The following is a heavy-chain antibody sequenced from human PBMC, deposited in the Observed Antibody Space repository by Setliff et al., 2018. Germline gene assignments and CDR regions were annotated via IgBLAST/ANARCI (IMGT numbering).Heavy chain of an antibody. CDR2: ISSRSNTI. D-gene: IGHD3-22*01. Sequence: PGGSPRLSCAASGFTFSTYSINWVRQAPGKGLEWIAYISSRSNTIYYADSVKGRFTISRDNAKNSLYLQLNSLRAEDTAVYYCATNPRKGRSGGYYYDDPYYFYMDVWGKGTTVTVSS. J-gene: IGHJ6*03. CDR1: GFTFSTYS. V-gene: IGHV3-48*01. CDR3: ATNPRKGRSGGYYYDDPYYFYMDV.